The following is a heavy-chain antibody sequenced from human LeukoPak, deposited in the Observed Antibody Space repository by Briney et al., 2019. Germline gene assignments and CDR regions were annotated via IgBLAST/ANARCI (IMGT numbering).Heavy chain of an antibody. CDR3: ARDRGSGSYQHYYYYYYMDV. D-gene: IGHD3-10*01. J-gene: IGHJ6*03. V-gene: IGHV4-30-4*08. CDR2: IYYSGST. Sequence: SETLSLTCTVSGGSISSGDYYWSWIRQPPGKGLEWIGYIYYSGSTYYNPSLKSRVTISVDTSKNQFSLKLSSVTAAGTAVYYCARDRGSGSYQHYYYYYYMDVWGKGTTVTVSS. CDR1: GGSISSGDYY.